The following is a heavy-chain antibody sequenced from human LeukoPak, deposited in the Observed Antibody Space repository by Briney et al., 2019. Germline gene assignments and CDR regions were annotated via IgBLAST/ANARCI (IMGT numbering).Heavy chain of an antibody. V-gene: IGHV4-61*02. CDR2: IYTSGST. J-gene: IGHJ4*02. D-gene: IGHD6-19*01. CDR3: ARVQFSSGSLDY. Sequence: PSETLSLTCTVSGGSISSGSYYWSWIRQPAGKGLEWIGRIYTSGSTNYNPSLKSRVTISVDKSKNQFSLKVRSVTAADTAVYYCARVQFSSGSLDYWGQGTLVTVSS. CDR1: GGSISSGSYY.